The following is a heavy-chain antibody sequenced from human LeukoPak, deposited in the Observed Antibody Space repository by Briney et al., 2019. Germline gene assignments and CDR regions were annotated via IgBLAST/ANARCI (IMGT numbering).Heavy chain of an antibody. Sequence: PVKVSCKASGGTFSSYAISWVRQAPGQGLEWMGGIIPIFGTANYAQKFQGRVTITADESTSTAYMELSSLRSEDTAVYYCARDGGYCSGGSCSENWFDPWGQGTLVTVSS. CDR3: ARDGGYCSGGSCSENWFDP. V-gene: IGHV1-69*13. CDR1: GGTFSSYA. CDR2: IIPIFGTA. J-gene: IGHJ5*02. D-gene: IGHD2-15*01.